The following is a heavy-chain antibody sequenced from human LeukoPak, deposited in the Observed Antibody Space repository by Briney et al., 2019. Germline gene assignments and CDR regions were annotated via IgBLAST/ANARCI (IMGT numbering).Heavy chain of an antibody. V-gene: IGHV4-59*08. D-gene: IGHD5-12*01. J-gene: IGHJ6*03. CDR1: GGSISSYY. CDR2: IYYSGST. Sequence: SETLSLTCTVSGGSISSYYWSWIRQPPGKGLEWIGYIYYSGSTNYNPSLKSRVTISVDTSKNQFSLKLSSVTAADTAVYYCARQRYSGYDRALYYYYYMDVWGKGTTVTISS. CDR3: ARQRYSGYDRALYYYYYMDV.